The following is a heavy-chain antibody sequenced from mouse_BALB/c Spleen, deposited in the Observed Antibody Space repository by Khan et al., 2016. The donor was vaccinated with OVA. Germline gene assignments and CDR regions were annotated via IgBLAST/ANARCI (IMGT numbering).Heavy chain of an antibody. J-gene: IGHJ2*01. CDR3: ARTDRIEY. V-gene: IGHV3-2*02. Sequence: EVELQESGPGLVKPSQSLSLTCTVTGYSITSGYGWNWIRQFPGNKLEWMGYISYSGCTNYNPSLKSRISITRDTSKNQFFLQLSSVTTEDTAMYYCARTDRIEYWGQGTTLTVSS. D-gene: IGHD2-14*01. CDR1: GYSITSGYG. CDR2: ISYSGCT.